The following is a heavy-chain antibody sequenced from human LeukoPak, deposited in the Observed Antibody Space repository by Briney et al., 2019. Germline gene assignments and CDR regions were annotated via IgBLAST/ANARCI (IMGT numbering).Heavy chain of an antibody. CDR1: GFTFSSYA. CDR2: ISGSGGST. J-gene: IGHJ4*02. Sequence: PGGSLRLSCAASGFTFSSYAMSWVRQAPGKGLEWVSAISGSGGSTYYADSVKGRFTISRDNSKNTLYLQMNSLRAEDTAVYYCAKGTYYYDSSGYDFDYWGRGTLVTVSS. V-gene: IGHV3-23*01. CDR3: AKGTYYYDSSGYDFDY. D-gene: IGHD3-22*01.